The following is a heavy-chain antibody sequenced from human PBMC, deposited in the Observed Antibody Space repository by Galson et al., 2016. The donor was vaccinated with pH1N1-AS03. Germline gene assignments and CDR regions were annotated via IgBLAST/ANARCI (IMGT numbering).Heavy chain of an antibody. CDR2: IYSSGTT. D-gene: IGHD2-2*02. J-gene: IGHJ4*02. V-gene: IGHV4-39*07. CDR1: GGSVSTSAYY. CDR3: VVGYCSNTTCYRAY. Sequence: ETLSLTCTVSGGSVSTSAYYWGWIRQPPGKGLQWIGSIYSSGTTFYYPSLESRATISVDTSKNQLSLRLSSVTAADTAIYYCVVGYCSNTTCYRAYWGQGTLVTVSS.